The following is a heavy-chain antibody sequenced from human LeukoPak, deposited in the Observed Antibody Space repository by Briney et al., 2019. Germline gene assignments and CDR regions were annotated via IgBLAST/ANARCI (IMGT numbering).Heavy chain of an antibody. CDR1: GGSISSYY. J-gene: IGHJ4*02. V-gene: IGHV4-59*01. Sequence: KPSETLSHTCTVSGGSISSYYWSWIRQPPGKGLGWIGYIYYSGSTKYNPSLKSRVTISVDTSKNQFSLKLSSVTAANTAVYHCARQRYSSSWQETHFDYWGQGTLVTVSS. CDR2: IYYSGST. D-gene: IGHD6-13*01. CDR3: ARQRYSSSWQETHFDY.